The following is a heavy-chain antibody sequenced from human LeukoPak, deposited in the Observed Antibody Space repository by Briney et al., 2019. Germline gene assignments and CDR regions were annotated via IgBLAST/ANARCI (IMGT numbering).Heavy chain of an antibody. Sequence: ASVKISCKASGYTFTDYYMHWVQQAPGKGLEWMGRIDPEDGETIYAEKFQGSVTITADTSTDTAYMELSSLRPEDTAVYYCATSGKIQLWFVSDYWGQGTLVTVSS. CDR1: GYTFTDYY. D-gene: IGHD5-18*01. CDR3: ATSGKIQLWFVSDY. J-gene: IGHJ4*02. V-gene: IGHV1-69-2*01. CDR2: IDPEDGET.